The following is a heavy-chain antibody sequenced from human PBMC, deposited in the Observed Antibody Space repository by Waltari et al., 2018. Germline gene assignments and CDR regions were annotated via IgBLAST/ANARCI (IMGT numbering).Heavy chain of an antibody. CDR2: IYYSGRT. Sequence: QVQLQESGPGLVKPSETLSLTCTVSGGSISSYYWSWIRQPPGKGPEWIGYIYYSGRTNYNPALKSRVTISVDTSKNQFSLKLRSVTAADTAVYYCARGATSKDPIDYWGQGTLVTVSS. D-gene: IGHD2-2*01. CDR3: ARGATSKDPIDY. CDR1: GGSISSYY. J-gene: IGHJ4*02. V-gene: IGHV4-59*01.